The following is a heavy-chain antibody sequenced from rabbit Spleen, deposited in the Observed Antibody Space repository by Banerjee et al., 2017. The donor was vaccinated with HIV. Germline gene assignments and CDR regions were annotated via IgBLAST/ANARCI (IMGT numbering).Heavy chain of an antibody. CDR2: IDPVFGIA. Sequence: QLKESGGGLVQPGGSLKLSCKASGFTLSSYYMNWVRQAPGKGLEWIGYIDPVFGIAYYANWVNGRFSISRENTQNTVSLQMNSLTAADTATYFCARDGAGSSFSTYGMDLWGPGTLVTVS. CDR3: ARDGAGSSFSTYGMDL. D-gene: IGHD8-1*01. J-gene: IGHJ6*01. V-gene: IGHV1S7*01. CDR1: GFTLSSYY.